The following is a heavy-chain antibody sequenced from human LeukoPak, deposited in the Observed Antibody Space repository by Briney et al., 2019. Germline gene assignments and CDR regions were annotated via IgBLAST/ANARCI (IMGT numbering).Heavy chain of an antibody. Sequence: QPGGSLRLSCAASGFTVSSNYMSWVRQAPGKGLEWVSVIYSGGSTYYADSVKGRFTISRDNSKNTLYLQMNSLRAEDTAVYYCAKPSRDGYNRGFDYWGQGTLVTVSS. CDR3: AKPSRDGYNRGFDY. J-gene: IGHJ4*02. D-gene: IGHD5-24*01. V-gene: IGHV3-53*01. CDR1: GFTVSSNY. CDR2: IYSGGST.